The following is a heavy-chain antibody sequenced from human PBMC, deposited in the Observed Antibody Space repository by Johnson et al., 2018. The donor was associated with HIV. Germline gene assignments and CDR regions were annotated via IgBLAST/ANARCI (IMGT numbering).Heavy chain of an antibody. D-gene: IGHD6-13*01. J-gene: IGHJ3*02. V-gene: IGHV3-7*02. CDR3: ARPGVSRVPGAFDI. CDR2: IKQDGSEK. CDR1: GFTFSSYW. Sequence: VQLVESGGGLVQPGGSLRLSCAASGFTFSSYWMSWVRQAPGKGLEWVADIKQDGSEKYYLDSVKGRFTISRDNAKKSLYLQMNSLRAEDTAVYYCARPGVSRVPGAFDIWGQGTMVTVSS.